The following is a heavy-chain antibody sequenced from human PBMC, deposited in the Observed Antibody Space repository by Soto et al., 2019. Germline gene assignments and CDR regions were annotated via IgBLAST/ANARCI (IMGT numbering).Heavy chain of an antibody. CDR2: IYYTGKT. CDR3: SRVLKAVAGWFDP. Sequence: QVQLQESGPGLMKPSQTLSLTCTVSGASLRTGAYYWSWIRQHPGGSLEWIGYIYYTGKTDYNPSLKGRATISLDTSQSQVSLHLTSVTAADTAVYFCSRVLKAVAGWFDPWGQGTLVTVSS. V-gene: IGHV4-31*03. CDR1: GASLRTGAYY. J-gene: IGHJ5*02. D-gene: IGHD6-19*01.